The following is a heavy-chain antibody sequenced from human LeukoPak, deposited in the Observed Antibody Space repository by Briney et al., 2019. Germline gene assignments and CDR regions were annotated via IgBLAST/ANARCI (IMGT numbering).Heavy chain of an antibody. J-gene: IGHJ4*02. D-gene: IGHD6-19*01. V-gene: IGHV3-74*01. CDR2: INTDGTVT. Sequence: GGCLRLSCAASGFTFSKYWMLWVRHAPGKGLESVSRINTDGTVTTYADSVKGRFTVSRDNADNTMFLQMNSVRDEDTAVYYCATKQWLAPPPDSWGQGTPVTVSS. CDR1: GFTFSKYW. CDR3: ATKQWLAPPPDS.